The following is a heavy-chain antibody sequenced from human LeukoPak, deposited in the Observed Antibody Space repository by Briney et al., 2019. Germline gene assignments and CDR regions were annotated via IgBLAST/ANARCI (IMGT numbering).Heavy chain of an antibody. CDR3: ARSDYYDFWSGQYYGMDV. Sequence: PSETLSLTCAVYGGSFSGYYWSWIRQPPGKGLEWIGYIYYSGSTNYNPSLKSRVTISVDTSKNQFSLKLSSVTAADTAVYYCARSDYYDFWSGQYYGMDVWGQGTTVTVSS. CDR1: GGSFSGYY. J-gene: IGHJ6*02. D-gene: IGHD3-3*01. V-gene: IGHV4-59*01. CDR2: IYYSGST.